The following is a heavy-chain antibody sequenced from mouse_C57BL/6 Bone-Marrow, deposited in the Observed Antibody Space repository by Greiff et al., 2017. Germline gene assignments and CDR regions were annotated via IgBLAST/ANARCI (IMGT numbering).Heavy chain of an antibody. D-gene: IGHD1-1*01. CDR1: GYTFTDYE. Sequence: QVQLQQPGAELVRPGASVTLSCKASGYTFTDYEMHWVKQTPVHGLEWIGAIDPETGGTAYNQKFKGKAILTADKSSSTAYMELRSLTSEDSAVYYCTRIYYYGETDWGQGTLVTVSA. V-gene: IGHV1-15*01. CDR3: TRIYYYGETD. J-gene: IGHJ3*01. CDR2: IDPETGGT.